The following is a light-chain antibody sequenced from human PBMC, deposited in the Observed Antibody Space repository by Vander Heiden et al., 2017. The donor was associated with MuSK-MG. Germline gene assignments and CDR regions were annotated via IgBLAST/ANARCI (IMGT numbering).Light chain of an antibody. Sequence: SYELPPPPSVSVSPGQTARITCAGDAVVKQYAYWYQQKPGQAPVLVIYKDSERPSGIPERFSGSSSGTTVTLTISGVQAEDEADYYCQSADSSGTYVVFGGGTKLTVL. CDR2: KDS. CDR3: QSADSSGTYVV. V-gene: IGLV3-25*03. J-gene: IGLJ2*01. CDR1: AVVKQY.